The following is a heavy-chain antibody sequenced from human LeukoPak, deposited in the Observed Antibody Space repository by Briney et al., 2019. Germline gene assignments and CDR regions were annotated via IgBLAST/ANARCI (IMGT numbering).Heavy chain of an antibody. D-gene: IGHD1-26*01. Sequence: SETLSLTCTVSGGSISSYYWSWIRQPPGKGLEWIGYIYYSGSTNYNPSLKSRVTISVDTSKNQFSLKLSSVTAADTAVYYCARSSLGEEENYWGQGTLVTVSS. CDR2: IYYSGST. V-gene: IGHV4-59*01. J-gene: IGHJ4*02. CDR1: GGSISSYY. CDR3: ARSSLGEEENY.